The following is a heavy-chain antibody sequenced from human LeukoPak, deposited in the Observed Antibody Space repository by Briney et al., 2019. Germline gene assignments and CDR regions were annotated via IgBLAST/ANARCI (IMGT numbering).Heavy chain of an antibody. J-gene: IGHJ4*02. Sequence: GGSLRLSCAASGFTFSSYGMHWVRQAPGKGLEWVAVIWYDGSNKYYADSVKGRFTISRDNSKNTLYLQMNSLRAEDTAVYYRAREGGGSSAWIDYWGQGTLVTVSS. CDR1: GFTFSSYG. D-gene: IGHD1-26*01. CDR3: AREGGGSSAWIDY. V-gene: IGHV3-33*01. CDR2: IWYDGSNK.